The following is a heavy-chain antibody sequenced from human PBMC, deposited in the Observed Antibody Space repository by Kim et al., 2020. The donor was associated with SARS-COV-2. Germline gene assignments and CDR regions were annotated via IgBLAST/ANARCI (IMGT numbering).Heavy chain of an antibody. V-gene: IGHV4-38-2*02. CDR2: IYHSGST. D-gene: IGHD5-12*01. J-gene: IGHJ4*02. CDR1: GYSISSGYY. Sequence: SETLSLTCTVSGYSISSGYYWGWIRQPPGKGLEWIGSIYHSGSTYYNPSLKSRVTISVDTSKNQFSLKLSSVTAADTAVYYCARDKGRAIVATPFDYWGQGTLVTVSS. CDR3: ARDKGRAIVATPFDY.